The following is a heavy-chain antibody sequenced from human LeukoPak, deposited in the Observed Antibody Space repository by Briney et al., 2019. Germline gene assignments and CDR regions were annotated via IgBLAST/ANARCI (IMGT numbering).Heavy chain of an antibody. CDR1: DESFSGYY. V-gene: IGHV4-34*01. Sequence: SETLSLTCAVSDESFSGYYWNWIRQPPGRRLEWIGEINYSGSTQYHPSLKSRDTMSVDKSKKQVSLKLSSVTVADTAVYYCAREGRGGHNFDSWGQGTLAIVSS. D-gene: IGHD2-15*01. CDR3: AREGRGGHNFDS. CDR2: INYSGST. J-gene: IGHJ4*02.